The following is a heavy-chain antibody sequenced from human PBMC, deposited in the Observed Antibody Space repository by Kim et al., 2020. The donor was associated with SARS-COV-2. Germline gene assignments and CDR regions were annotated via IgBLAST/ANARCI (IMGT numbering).Heavy chain of an antibody. D-gene: IGHD2-2*01. V-gene: IGHV3-23*01. J-gene: IGHJ3*01. CDR1: GFTFSSYA. CDR3: AKDMGYCTSTSCYAFDV. CDR2: ISGNGGT. Sequence: GGSLRLSCAASGFTFSSYAMIWVRQAPGKGLEWVSSISGNGGTYYADSMKGRFTISRDNSKNTLYLHMNSLRADDTAIYYCAKDMGYCTSTSCYAFDVWG.